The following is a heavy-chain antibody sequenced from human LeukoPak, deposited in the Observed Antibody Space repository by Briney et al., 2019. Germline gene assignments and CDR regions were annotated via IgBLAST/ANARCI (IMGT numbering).Heavy chain of an antibody. CDR3: VRDNSRGQSLGVIY. Sequence: PGGSLRLSCAASGFTFSTYNMNWVRQAPGKGLEWISYINADSSTIQYADSVRGRLTTSRDNAKNSLYLQMNSLRAEDTAVYYCVRDNSRGQSLGVIYWGQGSLVTVSS. CDR1: GFTFSTYN. V-gene: IGHV3-48*01. CDR2: INADSSTI. J-gene: IGHJ4*02. D-gene: IGHD3-22*01.